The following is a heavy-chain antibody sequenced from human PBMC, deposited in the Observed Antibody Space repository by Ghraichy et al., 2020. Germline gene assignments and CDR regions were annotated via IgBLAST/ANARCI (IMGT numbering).Heavy chain of an antibody. D-gene: IGHD2-15*01. Sequence: GGSLRLSCAASGFTLSNYWMHWVRRAPGKGLVWVSRLKSDGSSPGYADSVRGRFTISRDNAKNTVYLEMNSLRADDTAVYYCARAGGGCSGGSCYPNAVDIWCQVTLVTVSS. CDR2: LKSDGSSP. J-gene: IGHJ3*02. V-gene: IGHV3-74*01. CDR1: GFTLSNYW. CDR3: ARAGGGCSGGSCYPNAVDI.